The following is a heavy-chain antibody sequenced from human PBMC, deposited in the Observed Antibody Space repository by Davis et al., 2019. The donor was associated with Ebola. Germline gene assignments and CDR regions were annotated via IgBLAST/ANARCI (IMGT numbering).Heavy chain of an antibody. CDR1: GFTVSATY. CDR3: ARDNGDYVEDSWFDP. V-gene: IGHV3-66*02. Sequence: GESLKISCAASGFTVSATYMNWVRRAPGKGLEWVSILHSVGTTYYADSVKGRFTISRDNSKNTLYLQMNNLRTEDTAVYYCARDNGDYVEDSWFDPWGQGTLVTVSS. CDR2: LHSVGTT. D-gene: IGHD4-17*01. J-gene: IGHJ5*02.